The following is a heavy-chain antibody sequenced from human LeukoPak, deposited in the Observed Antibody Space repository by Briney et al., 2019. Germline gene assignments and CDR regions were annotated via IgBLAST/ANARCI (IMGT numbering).Heavy chain of an antibody. J-gene: IGHJ4*02. CDR2: ISSSSSYI. CDR3: ARGYILHY. Sequence: TGGSLRLSCAASGFTFDSHTVIWVRQAPGKGLEWVSSISSSSSYIYYADSVKGRFTISRDNAKNSLYLQMNSLRAEDTAVYYCARGYILHYWGQGTLVTVSS. V-gene: IGHV3-21*01. D-gene: IGHD3-3*02. CDR1: GFTFDSHT.